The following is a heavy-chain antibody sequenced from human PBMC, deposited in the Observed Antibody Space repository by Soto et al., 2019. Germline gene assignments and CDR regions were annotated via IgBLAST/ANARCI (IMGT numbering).Heavy chain of an antibody. CDR3: ATGTVAQPFDS. D-gene: IGHD6-19*01. CDR1: GFNFGTYI. CDR2: ISLSSHYI. V-gene: IGHV3-21*01. J-gene: IGHJ4*02. Sequence: RGGSLRLSCVASGFNFGTYIMDWVRQAPGKGLEWVASISLSSHYIYYADSIRGRFTVSRDNARNSLYLQLNSLTDEDTAVYYCATGTVAQPFDSWGQGTLVTVSS.